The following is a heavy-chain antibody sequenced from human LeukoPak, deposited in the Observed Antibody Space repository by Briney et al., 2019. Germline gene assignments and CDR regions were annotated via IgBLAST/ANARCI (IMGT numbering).Heavy chain of an antibody. V-gene: IGHV3-30*18. Sequence: GGSLRLSCAASGFTFIGYGMHWVRQAPGKGLQWVAVMSYDGSNKYFADSVKGRFTISRDNSKNTLYLQMNSLRAEDTAVYYCAKDQQWLVQDYYYTMDVWGQGTTVTVSS. CDR2: MSYDGSNK. J-gene: IGHJ6*02. CDR1: GFTFIGYG. D-gene: IGHD6-19*01. CDR3: AKDQQWLVQDYYYTMDV.